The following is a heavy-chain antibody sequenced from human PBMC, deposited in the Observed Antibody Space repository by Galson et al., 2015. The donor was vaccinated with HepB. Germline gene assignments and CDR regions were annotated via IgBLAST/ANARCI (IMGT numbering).Heavy chain of an antibody. J-gene: IGHJ4*02. CDR2: INPNSGGT. V-gene: IGHV1-2*02. CDR1: GYTFTGYY. Sequence: SVKVSCKASGYTFTGYYTHWVRQAPGQGPEWMGWINPNSGGTNYAEKLQGRVTMTRDTSTNTASMGLSRLSNDDTAVYYCARGFNWNDGFDFWGQGTLVTVSS. CDR3: ARGFNWNDGFDF. D-gene: IGHD1-1*01.